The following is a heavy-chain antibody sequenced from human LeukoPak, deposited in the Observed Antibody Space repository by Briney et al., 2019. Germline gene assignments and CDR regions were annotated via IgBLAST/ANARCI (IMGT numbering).Heavy chain of an antibody. J-gene: IGHJ4*02. V-gene: IGHV3-30*04. CDR3: AKGQRGWFGGD. CDR1: GFTFSSYA. Sequence: PGGSLRLSCAASGFTFSSYAMHWVRQAPGKGLEWVAVISYDGSNKYYADSVKGRFTISRDNSKNTLYLHMNSLRVEDTAMYYCAKGQRGWFGGDWGQGTLVTVSS. CDR2: ISYDGSNK. D-gene: IGHD3-10*01.